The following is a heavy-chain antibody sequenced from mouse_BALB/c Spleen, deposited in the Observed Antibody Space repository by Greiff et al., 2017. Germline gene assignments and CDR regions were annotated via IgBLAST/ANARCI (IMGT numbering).Heavy chain of an antibody. Sequence: QVQLKESGAELVKPGASVKLSCKASGYTFTSYYMYWVKQRPGQGLEWIGEINPSNGGTNFNEKFKSKATLTVDKSYSTAYMQLSSLTSEDSAVYYCARAHSYFDYWGQGTTLTVSS. D-gene: IGHD1-2*01. J-gene: IGHJ2*01. CDR1: GYTFTSYY. V-gene: IGHV1S81*02. CDR3: ARAHSYFDY. CDR2: INPSNGGT.